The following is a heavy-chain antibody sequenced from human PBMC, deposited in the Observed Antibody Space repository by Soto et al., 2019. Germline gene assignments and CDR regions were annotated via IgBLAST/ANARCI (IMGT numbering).Heavy chain of an antibody. CDR3: ARDLGSGYYLDAFDI. CDR1: GYFFTSYG. Sequence: SCKASGYFFTSYGMHWVRQAPGKGLEWVAVIWYDGSNKYYADSVKGRFTISRDNSKNTLYLQMNSLRAEDTAVYYCARDLGSGYYLDAFDIWGQGTMVTVSS. V-gene: IGHV3-33*01. D-gene: IGHD3-22*01. CDR2: IWYDGSNK. J-gene: IGHJ3*02.